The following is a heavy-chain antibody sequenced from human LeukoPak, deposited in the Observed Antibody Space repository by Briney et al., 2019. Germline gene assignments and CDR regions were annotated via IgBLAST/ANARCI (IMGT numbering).Heavy chain of an antibody. V-gene: IGHV4-59*01. CDR3: ARDMGCSGGSCFSHWFGP. J-gene: IGHJ5*02. D-gene: IGHD2-15*01. CDR1: VGSISTYY. Sequence: PSETLSLTCTVSVGSISTYYWSWIRQPPGKGLEWLGYIYYSRSTIYNPSLKSRVTISVDTSKNQFSLNLTSVTAADTAVYYCARDMGCSGGSCFSHWFGPWGQGTLVTVSS. CDR2: IYYSRST.